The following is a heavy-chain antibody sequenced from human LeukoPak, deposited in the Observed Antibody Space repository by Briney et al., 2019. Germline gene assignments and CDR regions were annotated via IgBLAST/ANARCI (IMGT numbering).Heavy chain of an antibody. Sequence: PGGSLRLSCAASGFTFSNYEMNWVRQAPGKGLEWVSYISTSGRTIHYADSVKGRFTISRDNAKNSLYLQMNSLRAEDTAVYYCARWYSDGEHWGQGTLVTVSS. V-gene: IGHV3-48*03. J-gene: IGHJ1*01. CDR2: ISTSGRTI. D-gene: IGHD1-14*01. CDR1: GFTFSNYE. CDR3: ARWYSDGEH.